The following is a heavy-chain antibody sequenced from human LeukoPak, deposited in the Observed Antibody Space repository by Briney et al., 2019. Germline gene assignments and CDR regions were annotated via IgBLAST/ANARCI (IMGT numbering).Heavy chain of an antibody. CDR1: GGTFSSYA. CDR3: ARDPGGLLWFGELLYGTGVYFDY. CDR2: IIPIFGTA. Sequence: SVKVSCKASGGTFSSYAISWVRQAPGQGLEWMGGIIPIFGTANYAQKFQGRVTITADTSTSTAYMELRSLRSDDTAVYYCARDPGGLLWFGELLYGTGVYFDYWGQGTLVTVSS. V-gene: IGHV1-69*06. D-gene: IGHD3-10*01. J-gene: IGHJ4*02.